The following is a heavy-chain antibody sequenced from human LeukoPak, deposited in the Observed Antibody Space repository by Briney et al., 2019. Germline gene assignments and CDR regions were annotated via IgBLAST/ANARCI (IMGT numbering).Heavy chain of an antibody. CDR2: ISAYSDNT. D-gene: IGHD6-13*01. Sequence: ASVKVSCKASGYTFTSYGISWVRQAPGQGLEWMGWISAYSDNTNYAQNLQGRVTMTTDTSTSTAYMELRSLTSDDTAMYYCARGGPFSIAAARVYYFDYWGQGTLVTVSS. V-gene: IGHV1-18*01. CDR1: GYTFTSYG. CDR3: ARGGPFSIAAARVYYFDY. J-gene: IGHJ4*02.